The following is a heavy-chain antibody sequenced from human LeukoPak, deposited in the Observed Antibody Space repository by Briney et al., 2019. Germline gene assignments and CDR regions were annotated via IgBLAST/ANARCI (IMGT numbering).Heavy chain of an antibody. CDR2: INHSGST. J-gene: IGHJ4*02. CDR3: ARDLPGGTQEVY. Sequence: PSETLSLTCAVYGGSFSGYYWSWIRQPPGKGLEWIGEINHSGSTNYNPSLKSRVTISVDTSKNQFSLKLSSVTAADTAVCYCARDLPGGTQEVYWGQGTLVTVSS. D-gene: IGHD1-1*01. CDR1: GGSFSGYY. V-gene: IGHV4-34*01.